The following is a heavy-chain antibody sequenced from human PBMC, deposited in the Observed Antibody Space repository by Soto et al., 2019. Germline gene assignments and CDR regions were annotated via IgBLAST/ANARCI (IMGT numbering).Heavy chain of an antibody. CDR1: GGSISSGDYY. CDR2: TYHSGST. Sequence: QLQESGPGLVKPSQTLSLTCTVSGGSISSGDYYWNWIRQHPGMGLEWIGYTYHSGSTSYNPSLKSRNTISVHTSKNQLSPELSAVTAADTAVYYCARGVRDAWPHDSWGQGALVTVSS. J-gene: IGHJ4*02. CDR3: ARGVRDAWPHDS. V-gene: IGHV4-31*03. D-gene: IGHD2-2*01.